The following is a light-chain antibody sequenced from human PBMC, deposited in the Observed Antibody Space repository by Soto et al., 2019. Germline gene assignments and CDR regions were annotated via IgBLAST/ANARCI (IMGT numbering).Light chain of an antibody. CDR1: QTIYNY. CDR2: GAS. J-gene: IGKJ5*01. V-gene: IGKV1-39*01. CDR3: HQSYNTPQT. Sequence: DIPMTQSPFSLSTSVGDRVTITCRASQTIYNYLNWYQQKSGQAPKLLIYGASSLRSGVPSRFSGSGSGTAFTLTITSLQPEDFATYYCHQSYNTPQTFGQGTRLDIK.